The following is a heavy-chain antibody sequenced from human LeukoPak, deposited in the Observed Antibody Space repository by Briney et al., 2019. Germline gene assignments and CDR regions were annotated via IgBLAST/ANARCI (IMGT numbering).Heavy chain of an antibody. V-gene: IGHV3-23*01. CDR1: GFTFSSYA. J-gene: IGHJ4*02. Sequence: PGGSLRLSCAASGFTFSSYAMSWVRQAPGKGLEWVSAISGGSTYYADSVKGRFTISRDNSKNTLYLQMNSLRAEDTAVYYCAKEHHYYFDYWGQGTLVTVSS. CDR3: AKEHHYYFDY. CDR2: ISGGST.